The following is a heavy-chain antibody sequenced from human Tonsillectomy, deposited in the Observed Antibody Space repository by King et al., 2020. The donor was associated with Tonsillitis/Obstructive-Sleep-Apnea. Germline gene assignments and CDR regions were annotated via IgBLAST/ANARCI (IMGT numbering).Heavy chain of an antibody. V-gene: IGHV3-43*01. CDR2: FRWDGVGT. CDR1: GFTFDDYT. D-gene: IGHD6-19*01. Sequence: QLVQSGGVVVQPGGSLRLSCAASGFTFDDYTMHWVRQAPGKGLEWVSLFRWDGVGTYYADSVKGRFTISRDNSKNSLYLQMNSLRTEDTALYYCAKDIGSGWHSFDYWGQGTLVTVSS. J-gene: IGHJ4*02. CDR3: AKDIGSGWHSFDY.